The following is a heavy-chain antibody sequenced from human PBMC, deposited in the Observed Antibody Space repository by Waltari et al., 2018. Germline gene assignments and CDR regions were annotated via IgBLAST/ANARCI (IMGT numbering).Heavy chain of an antibody. CDR1: GFTFSSYS. CDR2: ISSSSSTI. D-gene: IGHD4-17*01. J-gene: IGHJ4*02. Sequence: EVQLVESGGGLVQPGGSLRLSCAASGFTFSSYSMNWVRQAPGKGLECVSYISSSSSTIYYADSVKGRFTISRDNAKNSLYLQMNSLRAEDTAVYYCARDYGDHRGDYWGQGTLVTVSS. CDR3: ARDYGDHRGDY. V-gene: IGHV3-48*04.